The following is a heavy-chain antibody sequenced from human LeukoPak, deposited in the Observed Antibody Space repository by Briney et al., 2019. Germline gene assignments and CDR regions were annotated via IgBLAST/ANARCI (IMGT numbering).Heavy chain of an antibody. Sequence: GGSLRLSCAASGFTFSSYGMHCVRQAPGKWLEWVAYIRYDGSNKYYADSVKGRSTLSRDISTNPLYLQVNSLIAEDTAVYYCAKDRVFELWFEEASPYYFDYWGKGTLVTVSS. D-gene: IGHD3-10*01. V-gene: IGHV3-30*02. CDR1: GFTFSSYG. CDR2: IRYDGSNK. J-gene: IGHJ4*02. CDR3: AKDRVFELWFEEASPYYFDY.